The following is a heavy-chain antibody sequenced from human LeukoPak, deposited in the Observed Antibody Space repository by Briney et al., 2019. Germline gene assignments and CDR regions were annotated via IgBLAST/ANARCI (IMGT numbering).Heavy chain of an antibody. CDR3: AREVNSSTWRPLDF. J-gene: IGHJ4*02. D-gene: IGHD6-13*01. V-gene: IGHV4-4*07. Sequence: ASETLSLTCTVSGGSISSYYWSWIQQPAGKGLEWIGRIYTSGSTNYNPSLKSRLTMSVDTSNNQFSLKLTSMTAADTAVYYCAREVNSSTWRPLDFWGQGTLVTVSS. CDR1: GGSISSYY. CDR2: IYTSGST.